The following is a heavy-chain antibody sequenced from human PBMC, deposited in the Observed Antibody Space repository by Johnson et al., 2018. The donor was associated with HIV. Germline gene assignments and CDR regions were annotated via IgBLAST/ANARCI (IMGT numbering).Heavy chain of an antibody. CDR2: IWYDGSNK. D-gene: IGHD6-13*01. V-gene: IGHV3-33*06. J-gene: IGHJ3*02. CDR1: RFTFSSYG. CDR3: AKVPSPYSSSPDAFDI. Sequence: QVQLVESGGGLVQPGGSLRLSCAASRFTFSSYGMHWVRQAPGKGLEWVAVIWYDGSNKYYADSVKGRFTISRDNSKNTLYLQMNSLRAEDKAVYYCAKVPSPYSSSPDAFDIWGQGTMVTVSS.